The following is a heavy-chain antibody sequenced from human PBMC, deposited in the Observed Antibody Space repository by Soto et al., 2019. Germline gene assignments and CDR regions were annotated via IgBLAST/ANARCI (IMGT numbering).Heavy chain of an antibody. Sequence: QLQLQESGPGLVQPSETLSLTCSVSGGSISSTGYCWAWIRQPPGKGLEWIGSIYYSGSTYYNPSLKSRVTISVDTSKNHFSLRLSSVTAADTAMYYCTKNVTADYVDCWGQGTLVTVAS. D-gene: IGHD3-16*01. CDR3: TKNVTADYVDC. CDR1: GGSISSTGYC. V-gene: IGHV4-39*02. J-gene: IGHJ4*02. CDR2: IYYSGST.